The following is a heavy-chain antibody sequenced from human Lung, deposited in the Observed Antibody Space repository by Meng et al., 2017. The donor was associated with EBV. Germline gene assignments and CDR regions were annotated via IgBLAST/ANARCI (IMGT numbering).Heavy chain of an antibody. Sequence: QVQLGHAGAEVKKPGASVKVSCQTSGYTFTNYGISWVRQAPGQGLEWMGWISTFHGNTNYAQKLQGRVTMTTDTSTSTAYMELRSLRSDDTAVYYCARVPGMGDFDYWGQGSLVTVSS. CDR2: ISTFHGNT. V-gene: IGHV1-18*01. J-gene: IGHJ4*02. CDR1: GYTFTNYG. CDR3: ARVPGMGDFDY. D-gene: IGHD5-18*01.